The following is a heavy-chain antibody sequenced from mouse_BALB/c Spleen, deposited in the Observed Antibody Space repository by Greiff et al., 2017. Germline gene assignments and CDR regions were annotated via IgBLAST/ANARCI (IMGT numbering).Heavy chain of an antibody. J-gene: IGHJ4*01. CDR2: IYPGDGDT. V-gene: IGHV1-82*01. D-gene: IGHD1-1*01. CDR1: GYAFSSSW. CDR3: ARGATVVANYAMDY. Sequence: QVQLQQSGPELVKPGASVKISCKASGYAFSSSWMNWVKQRPGQGLEWIGRIYPGDGDTNYNGKFKGKATLTADKSSSTAYMQLSSLTSVDSAVYFCARGATVVANYAMDYWGQGTSVTVSS.